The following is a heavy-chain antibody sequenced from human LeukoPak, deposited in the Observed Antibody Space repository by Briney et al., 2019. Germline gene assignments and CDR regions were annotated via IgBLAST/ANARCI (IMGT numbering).Heavy chain of an antibody. CDR3: ARDDRVVVPAAHDYYYGMDV. CDR2: ISAYNGNT. Sequence: ASVKVSCKASGYTFTSYGISWVRQAPGQGLEWMGWISAYNGNTNYAQKLQGRVTMTTDTSTSTAYMELRSLRSEDTAVYYCARDDRVVVPAAHDYYYGMDVWDQGTTVTVSS. CDR1: GYTFTSYG. D-gene: IGHD2-2*01. J-gene: IGHJ6*02. V-gene: IGHV1-18*01.